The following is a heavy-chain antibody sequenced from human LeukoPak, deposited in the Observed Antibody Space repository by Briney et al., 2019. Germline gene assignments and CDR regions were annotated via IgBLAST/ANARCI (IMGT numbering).Heavy chain of an antibody. CDR3: ARGETIYYFDY. D-gene: IGHD4/OR15-4a*01. V-gene: IGHV4-61*01. CDR1: GASVSSDSFY. CDR2: ISYSGYT. Sequence: SETLSLTCTVSGASVSSDSFYWSWIRQTPGRGLEWIGCISYSGYTDYSPSFKSRLTMSTDTSKNQFSLKLSSVAAADTAVYYCARGETIYYFDYWGQGTLVTVSS. J-gene: IGHJ4*02.